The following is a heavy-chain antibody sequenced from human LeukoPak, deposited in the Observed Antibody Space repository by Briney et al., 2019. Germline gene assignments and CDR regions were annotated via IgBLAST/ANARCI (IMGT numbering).Heavy chain of an antibody. CDR1: GVSISSYY. CDR2: IYYSGST. CDR3: ARRYYDSGGYFLDY. D-gene: IGHD3-22*01. J-gene: IGHJ4*02. Sequence: SETLSLTCTVSGVSISSYYWSWIRQPPGKGLEWIAYIYYSGSTNYNPSLKSRVTISVDTSKNQFSLKLSSVTAADTAVYYCARRYYDSGGYFLDYWGQGTLVTVSS. V-gene: IGHV4-59*01.